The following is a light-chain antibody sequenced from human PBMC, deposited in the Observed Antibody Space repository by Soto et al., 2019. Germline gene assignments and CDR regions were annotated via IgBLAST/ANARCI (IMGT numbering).Light chain of an antibody. CDR1: QSVSSH. V-gene: IGKV3-11*01. J-gene: IGKJ4*01. CDR2: AAS. CDR3: QHRSNWPLT. Sequence: EIVMTQFPASLSLSPGERATLSCRASQSVSSHLAWYQQKPGQAPRLLIYAASTRATGIPARFSGSGSGTDFTLTISSLEPEDFAVYYCQHRSNWPLTFGGGTKVDIK.